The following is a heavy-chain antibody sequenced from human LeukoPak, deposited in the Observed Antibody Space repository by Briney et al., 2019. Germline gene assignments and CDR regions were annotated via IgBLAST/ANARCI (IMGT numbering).Heavy chain of an antibody. J-gene: IGHJ1*01. V-gene: IGHV4-38-2*02. CDR3: ARGYYYDSSQH. D-gene: IGHD3-22*01. CDR2: IYHSGST. Sequence: SETLSLTCSVSGGSITVYYWGWIRQPPGKGLEWIGSIYHSGSTYYNPSLKSRVTISVDTSKNQFPLKLSSVTAADTAVYYCARGYYYDSSQHWGQGTLVTVSS. CDR1: GGSITVYY.